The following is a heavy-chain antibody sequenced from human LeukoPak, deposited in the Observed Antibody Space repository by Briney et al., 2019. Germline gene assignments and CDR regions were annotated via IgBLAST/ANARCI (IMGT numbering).Heavy chain of an antibody. V-gene: IGHV3-30*18. CDR1: GFTFSSYG. CDR2: ISYDGSNK. D-gene: IGHD6-19*01. CDR3: AKDPAGWTVAAPFQH. J-gene: IGHJ1*01. Sequence: GGSLRLSCAASGFTFSSYGMHWVRQAPGKGLEWVAVISYDGSNKYYADSVKGRFTISRDNSKNTPYLQMNSLRTEDTAVYYCAKDPAGWTVAAPFQHWGQGTLVTVSS.